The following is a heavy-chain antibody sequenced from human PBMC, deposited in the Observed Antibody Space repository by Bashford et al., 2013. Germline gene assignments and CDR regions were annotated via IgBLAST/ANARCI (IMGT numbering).Heavy chain of an antibody. V-gene: IGHV1-2*02. J-gene: IGHJ4*02. CDR3: ARDSGTAMGPVGY. Sequence: ASVKVSCKASGYTFTDYYMHWVRRAPGQGLEWMGWINPNSGGTNFAQKFRGRVTMTRDTSISTAYMELSRLRSDDTAVYYCARDSGTAMGPVGYWGQGTLVTVSS. CDR2: INPNSGGT. CDR1: GYTFTDYY. D-gene: IGHD5-18*01.